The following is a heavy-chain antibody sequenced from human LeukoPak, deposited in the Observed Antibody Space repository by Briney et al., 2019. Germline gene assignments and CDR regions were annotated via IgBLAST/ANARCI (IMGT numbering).Heavy chain of an antibody. CDR1: GGSISSYY. D-gene: IGHD1-26*01. J-gene: IGHJ4*02. Sequence: SETLSLTCTVSGGSISSYYWSWIRQPPGKGLEWIGYIYYSGSTNYNPSHKSRVTISVDTSKNQFSLKLSSVTAADTAVYYCARDLIGSGSYRGYFDYWGQGTLVTVSS. CDR3: ARDLIGSGSYRGYFDY. CDR2: IYYSGST. V-gene: IGHV4-59*01.